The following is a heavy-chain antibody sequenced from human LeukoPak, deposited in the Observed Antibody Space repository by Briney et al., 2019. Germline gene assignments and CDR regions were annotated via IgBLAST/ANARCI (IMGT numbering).Heavy chain of an antibody. CDR1: GYSFTSYW. CDR2: IYPGDSDT. V-gene: IGHV5-51*01. Sequence: GESLKISCKGSGYSFTSYWIGWVRQMPGKGLEWMGIIYPGDSDTRYSPSFQGQVTISADKSISTAYLQWSSLKASDTAMYYCARQNYYGSGSYYWPQHNYYYYYMDVWGKGTTVTISS. CDR3: ARQNYYGSGSYYWPQHNYYYYYMDV. J-gene: IGHJ6*03. D-gene: IGHD3-10*01.